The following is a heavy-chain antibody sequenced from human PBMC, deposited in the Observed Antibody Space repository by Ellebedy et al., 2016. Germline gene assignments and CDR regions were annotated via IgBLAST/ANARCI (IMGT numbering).Heavy chain of an antibody. CDR1: GFTFSSYG. CDR2: IWYDGSNK. J-gene: IGHJ4*02. V-gene: IGHV3-33*01. Sequence: GESLKISCAASGFTFSSYGMHWVRQAPGKGLEWVAVIWYDGSNKYYADSVKGRFTISRDNSKNTLYLQMNSLRAEDTAVYYCARDQTVAGTGAFDYWGQGTLVTVSS. CDR3: ARDQTVAGTGAFDY. D-gene: IGHD6-19*01.